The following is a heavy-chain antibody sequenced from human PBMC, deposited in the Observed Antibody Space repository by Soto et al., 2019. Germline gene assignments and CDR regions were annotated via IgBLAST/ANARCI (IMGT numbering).Heavy chain of an antibody. Sequence: SETLSLTCTVSGGSISSGGYYWSWIRQHPGKGLEWIGYIYYSGSTYYNPSLKSRVTISVDTSKNQFSLKLSSVTAADTAVYYCARGGVLHDAFDIWGQGTMVTGSS. CDR2: IYYSGST. J-gene: IGHJ3*02. CDR1: GGSISSGGYY. V-gene: IGHV4-31*03. D-gene: IGHD1-26*01. CDR3: ARGGVLHDAFDI.